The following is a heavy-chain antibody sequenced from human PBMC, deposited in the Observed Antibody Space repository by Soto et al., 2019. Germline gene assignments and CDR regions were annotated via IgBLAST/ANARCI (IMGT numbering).Heavy chain of an antibody. V-gene: IGHV4-34*01. J-gene: IGHJ6*03. CDR3: ASYGSGDYYYYYMDV. CDR1: GGSFSGYY. Sequence: PSETLSLTCAVYGGSFSGYYWSWIRQPPGKGLEWIGEINHSGSTNYNPSLKSRVTISVDTSKNQFSLKLSSVTAADTAVYYCASYGSGDYYYYYMDVWGKGTTVTVS. CDR2: INHSGST. D-gene: IGHD3-10*01.